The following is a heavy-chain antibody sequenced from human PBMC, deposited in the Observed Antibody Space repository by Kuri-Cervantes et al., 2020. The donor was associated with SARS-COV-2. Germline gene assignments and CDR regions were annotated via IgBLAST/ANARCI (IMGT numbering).Heavy chain of an antibody. D-gene: IGHD1-26*01. Sequence: SVKVSCKASGGTFSSYAISWVRQAPGQGLEWMGGIIPIFGTANYAQKFQGRVTITTDESTSTAYMELSSLRSEDTAVYYCARESGSYSHRSAQKENWFDPWGQGTLVTVSS. J-gene: IGHJ5*02. CDR2: IIPIFGTA. CDR1: GGTFSSYA. V-gene: IGHV1-69*05. CDR3: ARESGSYSHRSAQKENWFDP.